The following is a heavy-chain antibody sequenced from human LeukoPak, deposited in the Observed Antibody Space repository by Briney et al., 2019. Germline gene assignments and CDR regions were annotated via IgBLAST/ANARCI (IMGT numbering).Heavy chain of an antibody. J-gene: IGHJ5*02. CDR1: GFSFRSYW. CDR2: IKEDGSET. Sequence: GGSLRLSCAVSGFSFRSYWMSWVRQAPGKGLEWVANIKEDGSETYYVDSVKGRFTISRDNARNSMNLHMNSLRAEDTAVYYCARVRYSSGRYWFDPWGQGTLVTVSS. D-gene: IGHD6-19*01. V-gene: IGHV3-7*05. CDR3: ARVRYSSGRYWFDP.